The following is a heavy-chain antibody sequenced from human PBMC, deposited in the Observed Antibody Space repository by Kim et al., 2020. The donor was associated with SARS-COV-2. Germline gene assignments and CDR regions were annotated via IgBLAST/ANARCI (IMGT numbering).Heavy chain of an antibody. J-gene: IGHJ6*02. D-gene: IGHD1-7*01. CDR2: IIPIFGKA. CDR3: ARDRGWNLSNYGMDV. Sequence: SVKVSCKASGGTFSSYAISWVRQAPGQGLEWMGGIIPIFGKANYAQKFQGRVTITADESTSTAYMELSSLRSEDTAVYYCARDRGWNLSNYGMDVWGQGTTVTVSS. V-gene: IGHV1-69*13. CDR1: GGTFSSYA.